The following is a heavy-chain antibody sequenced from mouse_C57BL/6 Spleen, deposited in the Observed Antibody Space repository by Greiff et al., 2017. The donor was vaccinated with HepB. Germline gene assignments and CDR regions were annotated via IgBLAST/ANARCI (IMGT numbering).Heavy chain of an antibody. CDR1: GFTFSNYW. D-gene: IGHD1-1*01. CDR3: TAGSSHFDY. Sequence: EVKLMESGGGLVQPGGSMKLSCVASGFTFSNYWMNWVRQSPEKGLEWVAQIRLKSDNYATHYAESVKGRFTISRDDSKSSVYLQMNNLRAEDTGIYYCTAGSSHFDYWGQGTTRTVSS. CDR2: IRLKSDNYAT. J-gene: IGHJ2*01. V-gene: IGHV6-3*01.